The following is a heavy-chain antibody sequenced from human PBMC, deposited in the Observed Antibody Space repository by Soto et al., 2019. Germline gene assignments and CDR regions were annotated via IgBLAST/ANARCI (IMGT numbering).Heavy chain of an antibody. CDR1: GGTFSSYT. D-gene: IGHD3-22*01. CDR3: ARALSYSSGYYYAWFDP. J-gene: IGHJ5*02. CDR2: IIPILGIA. Sequence: QVQLVQSGAEVKKPGSSVKVSCKASGGTFSSYTISWVRQAPGQGLEWMGRIIPILGIANYAQKFQGRVTITADKSTSTAYMELSSLRSEDTAVYYCARALSYSSGYYYAWFDPWGQGTLVTVSS. V-gene: IGHV1-69*02.